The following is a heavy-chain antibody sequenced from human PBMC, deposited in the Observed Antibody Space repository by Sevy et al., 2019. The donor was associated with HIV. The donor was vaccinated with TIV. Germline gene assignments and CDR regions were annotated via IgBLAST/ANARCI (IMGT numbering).Heavy chain of an antibody. D-gene: IGHD4-17*01. CDR1: GYIFTDYY. Sequence: ASVKVSCKASGYIFTDYYIHWVRQAPGQGLEWMAWINSDSGDTNYAQKFQGEVTVTRDTSLSTAYLELTRLKSNDTAIYYCARLTTQPTSDLYGMDVSGQGTTVTVSS. CDR2: INSDSGDT. V-gene: IGHV1-2*02. CDR3: ARLTTQPTSDLYGMDV. J-gene: IGHJ6*02.